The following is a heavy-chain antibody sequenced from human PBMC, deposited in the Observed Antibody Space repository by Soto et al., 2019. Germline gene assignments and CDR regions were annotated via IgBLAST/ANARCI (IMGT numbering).Heavy chain of an antibody. J-gene: IGHJ3*02. CDR1: GGSFSGYY. V-gene: IGHV4-34*01. Sequence: SETVSLTCAVYGGSFSGYYWSWIRQPPGKGLEWIGEINHSGSTNYNPSLKSRVTISVDTSKNQFSLKLSSVTAADTAVYYCARDLYCSGGSCYDDAFDIWGQGTMVTVSS. CDR2: INHSGST. D-gene: IGHD2-15*01. CDR3: ARDLYCSGGSCYDDAFDI.